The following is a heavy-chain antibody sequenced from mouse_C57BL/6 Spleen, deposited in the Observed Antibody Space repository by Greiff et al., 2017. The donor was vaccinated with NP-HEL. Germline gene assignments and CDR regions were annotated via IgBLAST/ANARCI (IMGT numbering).Heavy chain of an antibody. D-gene: IGHD1-1*01. CDR2: IWSGGST. J-gene: IGHJ1*03. V-gene: IGHV2-2*01. CDR3: ARRDGSRLYWYFDV. CDR1: GFSLTSYG. Sequence: VQLVESGPGLVQPSQSLSITCTVSGFSLTSYGVHWVRQSPGKGLEWLGVIWSGGSTDYNAAFISRLSISKDNSKSQVFFKMNSLQADDTAIYYCARRDGSRLYWYFDVWGTGTTVTVSS.